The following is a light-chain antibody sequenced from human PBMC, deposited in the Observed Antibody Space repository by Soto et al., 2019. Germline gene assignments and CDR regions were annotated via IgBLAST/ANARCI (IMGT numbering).Light chain of an antibody. J-gene: IGKJ5*01. CDR3: QQRSNWST. V-gene: IGKV3-11*01. CDR1: QSVSSY. CDR2: EAS. Sequence: EIVLTQSPATLSLSPGERATLSCRASQSVSSYLSCYQQKPREAPSLLIYEASNRATGIPARFSGSGSGTDFTLTISSLEPEDSAVYYCQQRSNWSTFGQGTRLEIK.